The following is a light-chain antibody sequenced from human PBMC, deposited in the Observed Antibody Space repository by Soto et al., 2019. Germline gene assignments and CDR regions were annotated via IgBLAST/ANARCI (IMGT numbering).Light chain of an antibody. CDR1: QSISSW. CDR3: QQYNDNWT. CDR2: KAS. J-gene: IGKJ1*01. V-gene: IGKV1-5*03. Sequence: DIQMTQSPSTLSASVGDRVTITCRASQSISSWLAWYQQKPGKAPKLLIYKASTLQSGVPSRFSGSGSGTEFTLAISRLQPDDSATYYCQQYNDNWTFGQGTKV.